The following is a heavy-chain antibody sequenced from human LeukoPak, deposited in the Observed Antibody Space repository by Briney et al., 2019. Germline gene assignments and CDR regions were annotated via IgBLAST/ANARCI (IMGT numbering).Heavy chain of an antibody. CDR3: ARGVRYCSSTGCQSWFDP. D-gene: IGHD2-2*01. J-gene: IGHJ5*02. CDR2: IYTSGST. V-gene: IGHV4-4*07. CDR1: GGSISSYY. Sequence: SETLSLTCTVSGGSISSYYWSWIRQPAGKGLEWIGRIYTSGSTNYNPSLKSRVTMSIDTSKNQFSLKLSSVTAADTAVYYCARGVRYCSSTGCQSWFDPWGQGALVTVSS.